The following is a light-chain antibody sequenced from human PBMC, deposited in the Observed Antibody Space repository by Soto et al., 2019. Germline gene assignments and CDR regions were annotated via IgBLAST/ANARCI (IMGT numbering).Light chain of an antibody. J-gene: IGLJ2*01. CDR2: AND. CDR3: QSYDTSLPGLL. Sequence: QSVLTQPPSVSGAPGQRVTISCNGSKSNIGANYNVNWYQQSPGTAPKLLIYANDNRPSGVPQRFSGSKSGISASLAITGLQTEDEADYYCQSYDTSLPGLLFGVGTKLTVL. CDR1: KSNIGANYN. V-gene: IGLV1-40*01.